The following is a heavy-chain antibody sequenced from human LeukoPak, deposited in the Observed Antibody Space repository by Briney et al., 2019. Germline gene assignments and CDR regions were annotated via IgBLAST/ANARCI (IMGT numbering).Heavy chain of an antibody. CDR2: ISSSSSYM. CDR3: ARDPLVRRGCP. CDR1: GFTFSSER. J-gene: IGHJ5*02. D-gene: IGHD3-10*01. Sequence: GSLRLLCAASGFTFSSERMNWFRQAPGQGLEWVSSISSSSSYMYYADSVKGRFTISRDNAKNSLYLQMNSLRAEDTAVYYCARDPLVRRGCPWGQGTLVSVSS. V-gene: IGHV3-21*01.